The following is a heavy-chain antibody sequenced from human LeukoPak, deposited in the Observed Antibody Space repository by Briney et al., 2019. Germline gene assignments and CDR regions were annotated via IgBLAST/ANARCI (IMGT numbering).Heavy chain of an antibody. J-gene: IGHJ6*02. CDR2: MNPNSGNT. CDR3: ARGRFYCSGGSCYDYYGMDV. V-gene: IGHV1-8*02. D-gene: IGHD2-15*01. Sequence: ASVKVSCKASGYTFTSYGISWVRQATGQGLEWMGWMNPNSGNTGYAQKFQGRVTMTRNTSISTAYMELSSLRSEDTAVYYCARGRFYCSGGSCYDYYGMDVWGQGTTVTVSS. CDR1: GYTFTSYG.